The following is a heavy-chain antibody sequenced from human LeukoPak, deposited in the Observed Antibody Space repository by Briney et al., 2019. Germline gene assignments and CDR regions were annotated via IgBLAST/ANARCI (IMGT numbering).Heavy chain of an antibody. D-gene: IGHD4-17*01. J-gene: IGHJ4*02. V-gene: IGHV3-23*01. CDR2: FIGSGGST. Sequence: TGGPLKLSCAAPGLPLSGLPMIGFPRAPGKGLEGFQGFIGSGGSTYHADSVKGRFTISRDNSKNTLYLQMNSLRAEDTAVYYCAKDTDYGDYWGINFDYWGQGTLVTVSS. CDR3: AKDTDYGDYWGINFDY. CDR1: GLPLSGLP.